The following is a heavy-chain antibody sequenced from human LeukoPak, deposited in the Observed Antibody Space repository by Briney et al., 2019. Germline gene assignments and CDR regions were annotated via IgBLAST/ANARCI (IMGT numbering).Heavy chain of an antibody. CDR3: AKGYDSSGTGTFDY. V-gene: IGHV3-23*01. CDR2: IRGSGGST. D-gene: IGHD3-22*01. Sequence: GGTLRLSCEASGFTFSRYGMSWVRQAPGKGLEWVTAIRGSGGSTYYADSVKGRFTISRDNSKNTLYLQMNSLRAEDTAVYYCAKGYDSSGTGTFDYWGQGTLVTVSS. CDR1: GFTFSRYG. J-gene: IGHJ4*02.